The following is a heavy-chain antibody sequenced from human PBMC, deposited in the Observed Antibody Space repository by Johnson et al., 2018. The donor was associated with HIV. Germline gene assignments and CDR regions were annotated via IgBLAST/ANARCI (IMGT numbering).Heavy chain of an antibody. V-gene: IGHV3-15*05. CDR3: AKENLSGAFDI. J-gene: IGHJ3*02. Sequence: VQLVESGGGLVKPGGSLRLSCAASGFTFSNAWMTWVRQAPGKGLEWVGRIKSKTDGGTTDYAAPVKGRFTISRDDSKDTLYLQINSLRAEDTALYYCAKENLSGAFDIWGQGTMVTVSS. D-gene: IGHD1-14*01. CDR2: IKSKTDGGTT. CDR1: GFTFSNAW.